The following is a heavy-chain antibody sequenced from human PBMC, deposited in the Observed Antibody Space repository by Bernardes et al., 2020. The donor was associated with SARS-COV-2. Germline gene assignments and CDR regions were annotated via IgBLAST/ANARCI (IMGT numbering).Heavy chain of an antibody. D-gene: IGHD3-10*01. V-gene: IGHV3-33*01. Sequence: GGSLRLSCAASGFTFSSYGMHWVRQAPGKGLEWVAVIWYDGSNKYYADSVKGRFTISRDNSKNTLYLQMNSLRAEDTAVYYCAREVYGRPVNWFDPWGQGTLVTVSS. J-gene: IGHJ5*02. CDR2: IWYDGSNK. CDR1: GFTFSSYG. CDR3: AREVYGRPVNWFDP.